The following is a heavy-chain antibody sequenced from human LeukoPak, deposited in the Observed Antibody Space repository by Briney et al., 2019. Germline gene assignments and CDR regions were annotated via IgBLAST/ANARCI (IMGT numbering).Heavy chain of an antibody. CDR1: GYTFTGYY. J-gene: IGHJ6*03. D-gene: IGHD2-15*01. CDR3: LVATTGSYYYYYMDV. Sequence: ASVTVSCKASGYTFTGYYMHWVRQAPGQGLEWMGRINPNSGGTNYAQKFPGRVTMPRDTSISTADMQLSRLRSDGTAVYYCLVATTGSYYYYYMDVWGKGTTVTVSS. CDR2: INPNSGGT. V-gene: IGHV1-2*06.